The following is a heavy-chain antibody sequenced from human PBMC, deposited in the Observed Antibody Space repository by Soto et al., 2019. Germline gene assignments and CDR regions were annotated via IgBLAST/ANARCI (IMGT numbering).Heavy chain of an antibody. CDR2: ISDDGSRT. Sequence: EVQLLESGGGLAQPGGSLRLSCAASGFSFSTFEMSWVRQAPGRGLEWVSFISDDGSRTYYADAVKGRFTISRDNSKHTLYLKMNSLTAEDTAVYACLKGGWLDFGGQGTLFPFSS. CDR1: GFSFSTFE. CDR3: LKGGWLDF. D-gene: IGHD3-16*01. J-gene: IGHJ5*01. V-gene: IGHV3-23*01.